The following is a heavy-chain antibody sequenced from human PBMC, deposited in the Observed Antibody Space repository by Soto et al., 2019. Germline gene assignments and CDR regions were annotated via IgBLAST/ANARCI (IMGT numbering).Heavy chain of an antibody. V-gene: IGHV3-23*01. CDR1: GLTLSNFA. CDR3: AKFKGFNWNYVFDY. CDR2: IGGSSGTT. Sequence: PGGSLRLSCEVSGLTLSNFAMSWVRQAPGKGLEWASAIGGSSGTTFYADSVKGRFTISKDYTKNMLYLQMNSLRAEDTAVYYCAKFKGFNWNYVFDYWGQGVPVTAPQ. D-gene: IGHD1-7*01. J-gene: IGHJ4*02.